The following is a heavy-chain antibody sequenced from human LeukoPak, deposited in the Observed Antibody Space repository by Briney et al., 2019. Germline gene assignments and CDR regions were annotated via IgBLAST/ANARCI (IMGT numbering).Heavy chain of an antibody. CDR1: GFSISSTY. D-gene: IGHD6-13*01. CDR2: IKSKTYAGTT. J-gene: IGHJ6*03. Sequence: GASLRLSCAASGFSISSTYMSCVRRAPGKGLECVFRIKSKTYAGTTDFPAPVKGRFTISRDDSENTLYLQMDSLETEATAVYYCTLNRGIAGPNYYMDVWGKGTTVTVSS. CDR3: TLNRGIAGPNYYMDV. V-gene: IGHV3-15*01.